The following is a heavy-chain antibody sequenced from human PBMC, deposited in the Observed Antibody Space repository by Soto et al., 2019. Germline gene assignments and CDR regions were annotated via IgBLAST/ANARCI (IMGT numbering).Heavy chain of an antibody. Sequence: SETLSLTCTVSGGSISSYYWSWIRQPPGKGLEWIGYIYYSGSTNYNPSLKSRVTISVDTSKNQFSLKLSSVTAADTAVYYCARVRLGEALTSDYYYYYMDVWGKGTTVTVSS. V-gene: IGHV4-59*01. CDR1: GGSISSYY. CDR3: ARVRLGEALTSDYYYYYMDV. CDR2: IYYSGST. J-gene: IGHJ6*03. D-gene: IGHD3-10*01.